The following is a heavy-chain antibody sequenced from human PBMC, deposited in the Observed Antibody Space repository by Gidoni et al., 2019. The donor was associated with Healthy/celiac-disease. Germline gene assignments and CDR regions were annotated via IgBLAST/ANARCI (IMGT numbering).Heavy chain of an antibody. CDR2: INHSGST. CDR1: GGSFSGYY. Sequence: QVQLQQWGAGLLKPSETLSLTCAVYGGSFSGYYWSWIRQPPGKGLEWIGEINHSGSTNYNPSLKSRVTISVDTSKNQFSLKLSSVTAADTAVYYCAREGAAAGNNWFDPWGQGTLVTVSS. V-gene: IGHV4-34*01. D-gene: IGHD6-13*01. J-gene: IGHJ5*02. CDR3: AREGAAAGNNWFDP.